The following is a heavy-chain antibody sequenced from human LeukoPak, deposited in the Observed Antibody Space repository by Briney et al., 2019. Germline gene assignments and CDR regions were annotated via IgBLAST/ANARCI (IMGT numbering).Heavy chain of an antibody. Sequence: EPGGSLRLSCAASGCTFSSYWMHWVRQAPGKGLVWVSRINTDGSSTSYADSVKGRFTISRDNAKNTLYLQMNSLRAEDTAVYYCASFGYSSSWTYFDYWGREPWSPSPQ. CDR3: ASFGYSSSWTYFDY. D-gene: IGHD6-13*01. J-gene: IGHJ4*02. CDR2: INTDGSST. CDR1: GCTFSSYW. V-gene: IGHV3-74*01.